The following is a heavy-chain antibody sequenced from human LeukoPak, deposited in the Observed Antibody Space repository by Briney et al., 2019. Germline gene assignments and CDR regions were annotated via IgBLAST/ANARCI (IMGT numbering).Heavy chain of an antibody. D-gene: IGHD3-10*01. V-gene: IGHV1-8*01. CDR3: ARGTSLFGIYYMDV. CDR1: GCTFTSYD. CDR2: MNPNSGST. J-gene: IGHJ6*03. Sequence: AAVKVSCKASGCTFTSYDINWVRQATGQGLEWMGWMNPNSGSTGYAQKFQGRVTMTRNTSISTAYMELSSLRSEDTAVYYCARGTSLFGIYYMDVWGKGTTVTISS.